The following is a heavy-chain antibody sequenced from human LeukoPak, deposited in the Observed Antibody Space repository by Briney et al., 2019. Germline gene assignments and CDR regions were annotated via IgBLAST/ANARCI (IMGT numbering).Heavy chain of an antibody. J-gene: IGHJ4*02. Sequence: SETLSLTCTVSGGSISSSSYYWGWIRQPPGKGLEWIGSIYYSGSTYYNPSLKSRVTISVDTSKNQFSLKLSSVTAADTAVYYCATDPLYSSSWYPLLGVDYWGQGTLVTVSS. D-gene: IGHD6-13*01. CDR2: IYYSGST. V-gene: IGHV4-39*07. CDR1: GGSISSSSYY. CDR3: ATDPLYSSSWYPLLGVDY.